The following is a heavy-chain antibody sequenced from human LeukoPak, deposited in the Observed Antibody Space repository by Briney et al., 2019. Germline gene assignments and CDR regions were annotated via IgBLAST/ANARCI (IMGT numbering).Heavy chain of an antibody. CDR3: ARDARYSSGWSNYYYYYYYMDV. J-gene: IGHJ6*03. V-gene: IGHV4-39*07. CDR2: IYYSGST. CDR1: GGSISSSSYY. D-gene: IGHD6-19*01. Sequence: PSETLSLTCTVSGGSISSSSYYWGWIRQPPGKGLEWLGGIYYSGSTYYNPSLKSRVTISVDTSKNQFSLKLSSVTAADTAVYYCARDARYSSGWSNYYYYYYYMDVWGKGTTVTISS.